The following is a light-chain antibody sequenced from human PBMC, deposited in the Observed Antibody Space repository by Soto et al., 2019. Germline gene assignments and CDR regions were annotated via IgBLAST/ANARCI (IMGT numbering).Light chain of an antibody. CDR2: DAS. CDR1: QSISGW. J-gene: IGKJ1*01. Sequence: DIQMTQSPSTLSASVGDRVTITCRASQSISGWLAWYQQKPGTAPKPLIYDASTLDSGVPSRFSGSGSGTEFTLTINSLQPDDFATYYCQQYYAYSKTFGQGTKVDIK. V-gene: IGKV1-5*01. CDR3: QQYYAYSKT.